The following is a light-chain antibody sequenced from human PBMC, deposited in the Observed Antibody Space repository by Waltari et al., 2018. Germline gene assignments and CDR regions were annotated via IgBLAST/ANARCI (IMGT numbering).Light chain of an antibody. CDR2: DVS. J-gene: IGLJ3*02. Sequence: QSALTQPRSVSGSPGQSVTISCTGTSSDVGGYNSVSWYQQHPGKGPKLMISDVSERPSGVPDRFSGSGSGTDFTLTISSLRAEDVAVYYCQQYFSSPWTFGQGTK. V-gene: IGLV2-11*01. CDR1: SSDVGGYNS. CDR3: QQYFSSPWT.